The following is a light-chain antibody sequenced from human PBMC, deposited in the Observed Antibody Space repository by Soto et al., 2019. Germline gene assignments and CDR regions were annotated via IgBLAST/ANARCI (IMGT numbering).Light chain of an antibody. CDR1: SSNIGSNY. CDR2: RNN. CDR3: AAWDDSLSGVV. V-gene: IGLV1-47*01. J-gene: IGLJ2*01. Sequence: QSVLTQPPSASGTPGQRVTISCSGSSSNIGSNYVYWYQQLPGTAPKLLIYRNNQRPSGVPDRFSGYKSATSASLAISGLRSEDEADYYCAAWDDSLSGVVFGGGTKLTVL.